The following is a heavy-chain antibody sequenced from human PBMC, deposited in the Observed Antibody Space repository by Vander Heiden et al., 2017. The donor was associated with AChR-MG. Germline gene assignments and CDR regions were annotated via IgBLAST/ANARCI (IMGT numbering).Heavy chain of an antibody. J-gene: IGHJ4*02. Sequence: QVQLVESGGGVVQPGGSLRPSCAAPGFTFSSYGMHWVRQAPGKGLEWVAVISYDGSNKYYADSVKGRFTISRDNSKNTLYLQMNSLRAEDTAVYYCANEFFSVTGGGQGTLVTVSS. V-gene: IGHV3-30*18. CDR2: ISYDGSNK. CDR1: GFTFSSYG. CDR3: ANEFFSVTG. D-gene: IGHD3-3*01.